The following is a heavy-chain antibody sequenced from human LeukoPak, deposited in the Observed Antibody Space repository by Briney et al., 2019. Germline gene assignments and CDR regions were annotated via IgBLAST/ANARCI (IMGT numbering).Heavy chain of an antibody. J-gene: IGHJ4*02. CDR3: ARNDN. V-gene: IGHV3-7*01. CDR2: IKEDGSEK. CDR1: GFTFNRNW. Sequence: GGSLRLSCAASGFTFNRNWVSWVRQAPGKGLEWVANIKEDGSEKYYVDSVKGRFTISRDNAKNSLYLQMNSLRGEDTAVYYCARNDNWGQGTLVTVSS. D-gene: IGHD3-22*01.